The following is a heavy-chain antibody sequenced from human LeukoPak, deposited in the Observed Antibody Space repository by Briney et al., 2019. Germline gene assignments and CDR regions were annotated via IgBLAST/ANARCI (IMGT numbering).Heavy chain of an antibody. CDR1: GYTFTSYY. J-gene: IGHJ3*02. Sequence: ASVKVSCKTSGYTFTSYYMHWVRQAPGQGLEWMGIINPSGGSTTYAQKFQGRLTMTSDTSTSTVYMELSSLRSEDTAVYYCARSSAYYNEADIWGQGTMVTVFS. D-gene: IGHD3-9*01. V-gene: IGHV1-46*01. CDR3: ARSSAYYNEADI. CDR2: INPSGGST.